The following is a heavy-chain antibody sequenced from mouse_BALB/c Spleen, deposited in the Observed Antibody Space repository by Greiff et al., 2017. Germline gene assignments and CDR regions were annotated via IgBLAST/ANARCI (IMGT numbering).Heavy chain of an antibody. V-gene: IGHV1-54*01. CDR2: INPGSGGT. CDR3: ARNWEGYFDV. CDR1: GYAFTNYL. Sequence: VQLQQSGAELVRPGTSVKVSCKASGYAFTNYLIEWVKQRPGQGLEWIGVINPGSGGTNYNEKFKGKATLTADKSSSTAYMQLSSLTSDDSAVYFCARNWEGYFDVWGAGTTVTVSS. D-gene: IGHD4-1*01. J-gene: IGHJ1*01.